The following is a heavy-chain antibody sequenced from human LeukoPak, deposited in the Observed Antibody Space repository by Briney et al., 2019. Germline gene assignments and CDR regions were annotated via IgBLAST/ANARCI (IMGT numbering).Heavy chain of an antibody. CDR3: TTRRQDGW. Sequence: GGSLRLSSVGSGFTFSDAWMSWVRQAPGKGLEWVARIKSKSDGGTIDYAAPVKGRFTISRDDSRNTLYLQMNSLKTEDTAVYYCTTRRQDGWWGQGTLVTVS. D-gene: IGHD2-15*01. CDR2: IKSKSDGGTI. J-gene: IGHJ4*02. CDR1: GFTFSDAW. V-gene: IGHV3-15*01.